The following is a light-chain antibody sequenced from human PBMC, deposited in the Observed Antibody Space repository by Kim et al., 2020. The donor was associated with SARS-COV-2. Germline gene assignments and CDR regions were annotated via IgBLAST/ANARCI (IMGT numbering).Light chain of an antibody. CDR3: SSYAGGNNWV. Sequence: GQSVTISCTGTSSDVGSYNYVSWYQQHQGKAPKLMIYEVNKRTSGVPDRFPGSRSGNTASLTVSGLQADDEADYYCSSYAGGNNWVFGGGTKLTVL. CDR1: SSDVGSYNY. CDR2: EVN. V-gene: IGLV2-8*01. J-gene: IGLJ3*02.